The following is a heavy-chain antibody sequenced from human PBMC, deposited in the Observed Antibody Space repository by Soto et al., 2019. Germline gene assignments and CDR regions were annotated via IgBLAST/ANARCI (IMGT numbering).Heavy chain of an antibody. V-gene: IGHV1-18*01. CDR2: ISAYYGTT. D-gene: IGHD3-10*01. J-gene: IGHJ4*02. Sequence: QVQLVQSGAEVKKPGASVKVSCKASGYTFTTYGLSWVRQAPGQGLEGMGWISAYYGTTNYAQRVQGRVTMTRDISTNKFYMELRSLRSDDTAVYYCVREEEVIRGVVSLAYWGQGTLVTVSS. CDR1: GYTFTTYG. CDR3: VREEEVIRGVVSLAY.